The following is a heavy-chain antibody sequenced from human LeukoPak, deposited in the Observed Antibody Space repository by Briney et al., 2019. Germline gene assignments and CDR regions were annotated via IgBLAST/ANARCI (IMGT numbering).Heavy chain of an antibody. Sequence: PSETLSLTCTVSGGSISSYYWSWIRQPPGKGLEWMGYIYYSGSTTYNPSLKSRVTISVDTSKNQFSLKLSSVTAADTAVYYCARDWGSSGGLGVGYWGQGALVTVSS. CDR2: IYYSGST. D-gene: IGHD6-19*01. CDR1: GGSISSYY. CDR3: ARDWGSSGGLGVGY. J-gene: IGHJ4*02. V-gene: IGHV4-59*01.